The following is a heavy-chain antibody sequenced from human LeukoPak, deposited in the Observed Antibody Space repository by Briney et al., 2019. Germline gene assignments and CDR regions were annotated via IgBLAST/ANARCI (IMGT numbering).Heavy chain of an antibody. D-gene: IGHD4-17*01. V-gene: IGHV5-51*01. Sequence: GESLQISCQTSGYIFTTYWIAWVRQLPGKGLEWMGIIYPGDSDTRYSPSFQGQVTISADKSINTAYLQWSSLKASDTAMYYCARQSTTSSPSDYWGQGTLVTVSS. J-gene: IGHJ4*02. CDR1: GYIFTTYW. CDR2: IYPGDSDT. CDR3: ARQSTTSSPSDY.